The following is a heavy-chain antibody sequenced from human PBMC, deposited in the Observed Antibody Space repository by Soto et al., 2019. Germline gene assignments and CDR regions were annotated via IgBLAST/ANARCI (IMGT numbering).Heavy chain of an antibody. J-gene: IGHJ3*02. CDR2: IKRKSDGETT. CDR1: GFTFTYVW. CDR3: AADRYCSSNTCPGAFDM. D-gene: IGHD2-2*01. V-gene: IGHV3-15*01. Sequence: EVQLVESGGDSVKPGGSLRLSCAASGFTFTYVWMTWVRQAPGKGLEWVGRIKRKSDGETTDYAAPVKGRFTISRDDSKITLYLEMNRLITDDTALYYCAADRYCSSNTCPGAFDMWDQGAMVRGSA.